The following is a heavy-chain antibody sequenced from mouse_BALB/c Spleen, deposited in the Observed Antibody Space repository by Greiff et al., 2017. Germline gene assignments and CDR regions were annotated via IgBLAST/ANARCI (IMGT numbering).Heavy chain of an antibody. CDR1: GFTFTDYY. Sequence: EVMLVESGGGLVQPGGSLRLSCATSGFTFTDYYMSWVRQPPGKALEWLGFIRNKANGYTTEYSASVKGRFTISRDNSQSILYLQMNTLRAEDSATYYCARDSAGSRWAMDYWGQGTSVTVSA. V-gene: IGHV7-3*02. CDR2: IRNKANGYTT. J-gene: IGHJ4*01. CDR3: ARDSAGSRWAMDY. D-gene: IGHD3-1*01.